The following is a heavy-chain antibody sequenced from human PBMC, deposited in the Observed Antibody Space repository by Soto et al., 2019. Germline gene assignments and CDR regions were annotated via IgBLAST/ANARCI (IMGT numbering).Heavy chain of an antibody. CDR3: TTYSAQTFCDGGPCYSVQTKIQDS. V-gene: IGHV3-15*01. Sequence: EVQLVESGGGLVKPGGSLRLSCAASGFTFTNGWMSWVRQAPGKGLEWVGRIKSNIAGGTTDYSAPVKGRFTISTDDSKQTLYPQRNSLKTKDTHVYYSTTYSAQTFCDGGPCYSVQTKIQDSWGQRTQVTVSS. J-gene: IGHJ4*02. D-gene: IGHD2-15*01. CDR2: IKSNIAGGTT. CDR1: GFTFTNGW.